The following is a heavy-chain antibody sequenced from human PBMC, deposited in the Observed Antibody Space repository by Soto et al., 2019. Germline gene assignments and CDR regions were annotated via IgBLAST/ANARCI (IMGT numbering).Heavy chain of an antibody. CDR3: ARDRYYYDSSGYYRFEYFQH. Sequence: PGGSLRLSCAASGFTFSSYWMSWVRQAPGKGLGWVANIKQDGSEKYYVDSVKGRFTISRDNAKNSLYLQMNSLRAEDTAVYYCARDRYYYDSSGYYRFEYFQHWGQGTLVTVSS. CDR2: IKQDGSEK. V-gene: IGHV3-7*03. CDR1: GFTFSSYW. J-gene: IGHJ1*01. D-gene: IGHD3-22*01.